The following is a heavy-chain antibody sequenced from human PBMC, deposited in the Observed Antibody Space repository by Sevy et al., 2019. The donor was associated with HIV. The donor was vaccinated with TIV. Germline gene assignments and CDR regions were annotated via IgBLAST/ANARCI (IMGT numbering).Heavy chain of an antibody. D-gene: IGHD2-21*02. Sequence: GGSLRLSCAASGFTLGSYTMNWVRQAPGKGLEWVASISATGGSTYYADSVKGRFTISRDVSKGIRYLQMNSLAAEDTAIFYCAKTLQKLPFHPHYFDYWGQGTLVTVSS. CDR3: AKTLQKLPFHPHYFDY. CDR2: ISATGGST. V-gene: IGHV3-23*01. J-gene: IGHJ4*02. CDR1: GFTLGSYT.